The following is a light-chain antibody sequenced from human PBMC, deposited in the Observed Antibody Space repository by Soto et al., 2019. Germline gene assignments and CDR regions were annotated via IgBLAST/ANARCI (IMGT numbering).Light chain of an antibody. CDR2: GAS. CDR1: QSVSSN. CDR3: RQYNTWPPWT. J-gene: IGKJ1*01. Sequence: EIVMTQSPATLSVSPGERATLSCRASQSVSSNLAWYQQKPGQAPRLLIYGASTRATGIPARFSGSGSGTEFTPNISSLKSEDFAVYYCRQYNTWPPWTFGQGTKVEIK. V-gene: IGKV3-15*01.